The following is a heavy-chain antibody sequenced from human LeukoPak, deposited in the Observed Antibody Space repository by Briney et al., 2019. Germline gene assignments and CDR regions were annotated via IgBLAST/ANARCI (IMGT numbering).Heavy chain of an antibody. D-gene: IGHD6-6*01. Sequence: GESLKISCKGSGYRFSGHWIDWVRQMPGKGLEWMGIIYAGDSDTRYSPSFQGQVTISVDKSISTAYLQWRSLKASDTAMYYCARRSSIATPLFDYWGQGTLVTVSS. CDR3: ARRSSIATPLFDY. J-gene: IGHJ4*02. CDR2: IYAGDSDT. V-gene: IGHV5-51*01. CDR1: GYRFSGHW.